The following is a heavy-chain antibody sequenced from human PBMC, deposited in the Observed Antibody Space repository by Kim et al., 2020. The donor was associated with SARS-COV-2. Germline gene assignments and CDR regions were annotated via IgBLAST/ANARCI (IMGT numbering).Heavy chain of an antibody. CDR2: ISYDGSNK. Sequence: GGSLRLSCAASGFTFSSYGMHWVRQAPGKGLEWVAVISYDGSNKYYADSVKGRFTISRDNSKNTLYLQMNSLRAEDTAVYYCARGPLKGWFDPWGQGTLVTVSS. CDR3: ARGPLKGWFDP. CDR1: GFTFSSYG. V-gene: IGHV3-33*05. J-gene: IGHJ5*02.